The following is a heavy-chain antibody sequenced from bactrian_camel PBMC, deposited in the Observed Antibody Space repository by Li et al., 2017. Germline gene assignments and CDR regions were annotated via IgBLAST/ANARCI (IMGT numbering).Heavy chain of an antibody. CDR1: GYAYTGKC. CDR3: AADLGWCGSRPLQREFRN. Sequence: DVQLVESGGGSVQEGGSLRLSCAASGYAYTGKCMGWFRQAPGKEREGIACIYTGDGGALYADSVKGRFTISHVNANNTLHLQMNSLKPEDTAVYYCAADLGWCGSRPLQREFRNWGQGTQVTVS. D-gene: IGHD2*01. J-gene: IGHJ4*01. V-gene: IGHV3S31*01. CDR2: IYTGDGGA.